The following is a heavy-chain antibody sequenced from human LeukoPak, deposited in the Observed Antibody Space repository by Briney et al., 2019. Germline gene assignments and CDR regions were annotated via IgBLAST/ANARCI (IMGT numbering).Heavy chain of an antibody. Sequence: GASVKVSCKASGYTFTSHGISWVRQAPGQGLEWMGWISAYNGNTNYAQKLQGRVTMTTDTSTSTAYMELRSLRSDDTAVYYCARVGPRKYYDILTGYYTSPHYYCYYGMDVWGQGTTVTVSS. CDR1: GYTFTSHG. J-gene: IGHJ6*02. CDR2: ISAYNGNT. D-gene: IGHD3-9*01. CDR3: ARVGPRKYYDILTGYYTSPHYYCYYGMDV. V-gene: IGHV1-18*01.